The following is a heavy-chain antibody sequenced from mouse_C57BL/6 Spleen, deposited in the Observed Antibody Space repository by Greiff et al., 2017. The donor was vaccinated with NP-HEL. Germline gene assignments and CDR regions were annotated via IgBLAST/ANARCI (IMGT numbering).Heavy chain of an antibody. CDR3: ARDGGLGPLAY. J-gene: IGHJ3*01. D-gene: IGHD4-1*01. V-gene: IGHV3-6*01. CDR2: ISYDGSN. Sequence: DVKLQESGPGLVKPSQSLSLTCSVTGYSITSGYYWNWIRQFPGNKLEWMGYISYDGSNNYNPSLKNRISITRDTSKNQFFLKLNSVTTEDTATYYCARDGGLGPLAYWGQGTLVTVSA. CDR1: GYSITSGYY.